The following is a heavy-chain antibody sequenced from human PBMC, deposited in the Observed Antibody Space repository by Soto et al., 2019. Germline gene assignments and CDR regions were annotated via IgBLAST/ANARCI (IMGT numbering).Heavy chain of an antibody. V-gene: IGHV1-69*06. CDR2: IIPAFGTA. CDR1: GGTFNSYL. D-gene: IGHD2-2*01. CDR3: ARWLDQPPVGLYFDT. J-gene: IGHJ4*02. Sequence: QVQLVQSGAEVKNPGSSVKVSCKTSGGTFNSYLIDWVRQAPGQGLEWMGGIIPAFGTAKYAPKFQGRVTITTGKSTTTAYMDLTTCTSEDTAVYYCARWLDQPPVGLYFDTWGQGTLVTVSS.